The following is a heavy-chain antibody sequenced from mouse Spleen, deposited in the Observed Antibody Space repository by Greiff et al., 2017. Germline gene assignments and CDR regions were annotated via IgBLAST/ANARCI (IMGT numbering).Heavy chain of an antibody. D-gene: IGHD1-1*01. CDR3: ARYGTTGSYSFDY. Sequence: EVKLVESGAELVKPGASVKLSCTASGFNITDYYMHWVKQRTEQGLEWIGRIDPEDGETKYAPKFQGKATITADTSSNTAYLQLSSLTSEDTAVYYCARYGTTGSYSFDYWGQGTTLTVSS. CDR1: GFNITDYY. J-gene: IGHJ2*01. V-gene: IGHV14-2*01. CDR2: IDPEDGET.